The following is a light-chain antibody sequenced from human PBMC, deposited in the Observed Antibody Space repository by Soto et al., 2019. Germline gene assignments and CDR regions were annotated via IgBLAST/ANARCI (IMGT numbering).Light chain of an antibody. CDR1: QSVGYY. J-gene: IGKJ1*01. CDR2: GSS. Sequence: EIVMTQSPATLSVSPGGRATLSCRASQSVGYYLAWYQQRPGQAPRLLIFGSSTRATGIPARFSGSGSRTDCTLTISSLQSEDFVVYYCLQYNDRPQTFGQGTKVEI. V-gene: IGKV3-15*01. CDR3: LQYNDRPQT.